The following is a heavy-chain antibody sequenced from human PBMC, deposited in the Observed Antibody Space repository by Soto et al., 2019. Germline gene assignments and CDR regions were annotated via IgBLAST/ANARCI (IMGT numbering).Heavy chain of an antibody. J-gene: IGHJ4*02. Sequence: QVQLQQWGAGLLKPSETLSLTCAVYGGSFSGYYWSWIRQPPGKGLEWIGEINHSGSTNYNPSLKSRVTISVDTSKNQFSLKLSSVTAADTAVYYCARGIVVVPNYWGQGTLVTVSS. V-gene: IGHV4-34*01. CDR2: INHSGST. D-gene: IGHD3-22*01. CDR1: GGSFSGYY. CDR3: ARGIVVVPNY.